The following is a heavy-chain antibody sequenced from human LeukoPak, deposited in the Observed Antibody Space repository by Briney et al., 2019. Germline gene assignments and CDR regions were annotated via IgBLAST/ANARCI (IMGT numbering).Heavy chain of an antibody. V-gene: IGHV1-18*01. D-gene: IGHD2-8*01. CDR3: ARALYEGLPYDY. Sequence: GASVKVSCKASGGTFSSYAISWVRQAPGQGLEWMGWISAYNGNTNYAQKLQGRVTMTTDTSTSTAYMELRSLRSDDTAVYYCARALYEGLPYDYWGQGTLVTVSS. CDR1: GGTFSSYA. CDR2: ISAYNGNT. J-gene: IGHJ4*02.